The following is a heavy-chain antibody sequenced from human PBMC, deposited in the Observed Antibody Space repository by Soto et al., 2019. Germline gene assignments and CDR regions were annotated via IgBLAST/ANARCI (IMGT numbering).Heavy chain of an antibody. CDR3: ARDYYDSSGYYRPGFDY. CDR1: GYTFTSYG. CDR2: ISAYNGNT. J-gene: IGHJ4*02. Sequence: ASVKVSCKASGYTFTSYGISWVRQAPGQGFEWMGWISAYNGNTNYAQKLQGRVTMTTDTSTSTAYMELRSLRSDDTAVYYCARDYYDSSGYYRPGFDYWDQGTLVTVSS. V-gene: IGHV1-18*01. D-gene: IGHD3-22*01.